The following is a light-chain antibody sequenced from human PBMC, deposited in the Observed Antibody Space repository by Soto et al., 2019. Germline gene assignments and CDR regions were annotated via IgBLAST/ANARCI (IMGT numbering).Light chain of an antibody. Sequence: EIVMTPYPGTLSLSPGQRATLSCRASQRLSASDIAWYQQKPGQAPKFLIYGVSSRATGIPDRFSGSGSGTDFTLTISRLEPEDFAVYHCQQYGSSPLITFGQGTLLEIK. V-gene: IGKV3-20*01. CDR1: QRLSASD. CDR2: GVS. CDR3: QQYGSSPLIT. J-gene: IGKJ5*01.